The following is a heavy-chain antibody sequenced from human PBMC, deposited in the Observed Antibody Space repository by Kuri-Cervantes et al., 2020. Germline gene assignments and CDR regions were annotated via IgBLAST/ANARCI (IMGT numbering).Heavy chain of an antibody. Sequence: GGFLRLSCAASGFTFSSYGMHWVRQAPGKGLEWVAVISYDGSNKYYAGSVKGRFTISRDNSKNTLYLQMNSLRAEGTAVYYCATRNDDLWGWGQGTLVTVSS. J-gene: IGHJ4*02. CDR3: ATRNDDLWG. CDR2: ISYDGSNK. CDR1: GFTFSSYG. D-gene: IGHD3-3*01. V-gene: IGHV3-30*03.